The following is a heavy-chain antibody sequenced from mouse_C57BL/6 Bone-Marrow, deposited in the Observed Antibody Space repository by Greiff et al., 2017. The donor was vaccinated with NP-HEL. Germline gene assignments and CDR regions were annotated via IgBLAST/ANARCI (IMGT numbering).Heavy chain of an antibody. CDR2: IDPSDSYT. J-gene: IGHJ3*01. CDR3: ARDGYYSAWFAY. CDR1: GYTFTSYW. V-gene: IGHV1-69*01. D-gene: IGHD2-3*01. Sequence: QVQLQQPGAELVMPGASVKLSCKASGYTFTSYWMHWVKQRPGQGLEWIGEIDPSDSYTKYHQKFKGKSTLTVDKSSSTAYMQLSSLTSEDSAVYYCARDGYYSAWFAYWGQGTLVTVSA.